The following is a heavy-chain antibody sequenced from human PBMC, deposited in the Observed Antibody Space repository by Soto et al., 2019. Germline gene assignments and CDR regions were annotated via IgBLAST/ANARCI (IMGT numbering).Heavy chain of an antibody. J-gene: IGHJ6*02. V-gene: IGHV3-72*01. CDR1: GFTFSDHY. CDR3: ARSGYCSSASCFYGMDV. CDR2: SRNKANDYIT. D-gene: IGHD2-2*01. Sequence: EVQVVESGGGLVQPGGSLRLSCTGSGFTFSDHYMDWVRQAPGKGLEWVGRSRNKANDYITDYAASVKGRFTISSDDSKNSVFLQLIRLNTEDTAVYFCARSGYCSSASCFYGMDVWGQGTTVTVSS.